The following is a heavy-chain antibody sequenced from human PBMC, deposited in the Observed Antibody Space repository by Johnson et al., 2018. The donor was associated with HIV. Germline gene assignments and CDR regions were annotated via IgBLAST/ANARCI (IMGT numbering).Heavy chain of an antibody. CDR3: AKDGYNYAYVDAFDI. J-gene: IGHJ3*02. D-gene: IGHD5-18*01. V-gene: IGHV3-15*01. CDR2: IKSKTDGGAT. CDR1: GFTFTQAW. Sequence: VQLVEFGGGLVKPGGSLRLSCAASGFTFTQAWMTWVRQAPGKGLEWVGRIKSKTDGGATEHAAPVKGRFTISRDDSKNMLYLQMNSLRTEDTALYYCAKDGYNYAYVDAFDICDQGTMVTVSS.